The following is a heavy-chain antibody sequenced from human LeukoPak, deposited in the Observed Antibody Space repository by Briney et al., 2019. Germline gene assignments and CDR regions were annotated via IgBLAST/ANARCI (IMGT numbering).Heavy chain of an antibody. V-gene: IGHV3-23*01. D-gene: IGHD3-10*01. CDR1: GFTFSSNA. CDR2: ISGSGGST. CDR3: AKAWEYYGSGPDY. Sequence: GGTLSLSCSASGFTFSSNAMSWDRQAPGMGLVWFSAISGSGGSTYYADSVKGRFTISRDNSKNTLYLQMNSLRAEDTAVYYCAKAWEYYGSGPDYWGQGTLVTVSS. J-gene: IGHJ4*02.